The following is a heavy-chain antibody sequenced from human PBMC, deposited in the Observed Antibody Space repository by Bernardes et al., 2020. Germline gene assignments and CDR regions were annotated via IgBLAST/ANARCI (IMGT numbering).Heavy chain of an antibody. CDR2: ISSSGSTT. V-gene: IGHV3-48*03. Sequence: GGSLRLSCAASGFTFSSYEMNWVRQAPGKGLEWVSYISSSGSTTSYADSVKGRFTISRDNAKNSLYLQMNSLRAEDTAVYYCAKELHGPPTFAYWGQGTLVTVSS. J-gene: IGHJ4*02. CDR3: AKELHGPPTFAY. D-gene: IGHD1-26*01. CDR1: GFTFSSYE.